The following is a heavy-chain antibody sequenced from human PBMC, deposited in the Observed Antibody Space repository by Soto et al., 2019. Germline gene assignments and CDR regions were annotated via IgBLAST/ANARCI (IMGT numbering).Heavy chain of an antibody. CDR1: GYTFTTYG. CDR2: INGYNGNA. Sequence: QVQLVQSGAEVKKPGASVTVSCKASGYTFTTYGVSWVRQAPGQGLEWLGWINGYNGNAKYAENLQGRVTMTTDTSTRTAYRELRSLRSDDTAVYYCARMGDVPYYYAGMAVWGQGTTVTVSS. D-gene: IGHD3-16*01. J-gene: IGHJ6*02. CDR3: ARMGDVPYYYAGMAV. V-gene: IGHV1-18*01.